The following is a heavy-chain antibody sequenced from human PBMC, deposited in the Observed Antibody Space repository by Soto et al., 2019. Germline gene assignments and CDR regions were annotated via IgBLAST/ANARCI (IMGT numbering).Heavy chain of an antibody. V-gene: IGHV3-23*01. Sequence: GGSLRLSCAASGFTFSSYAMSWVRQAPGKGLEWVSAISGSGGSTYYADSVKGRFTISRDNSKNTLYLQMNSLRAEDTAVYYCAKPDCSGGSCYSGDYYYYGMDVWGQGTTVTVSS. CDR1: GFTFSSYA. CDR3: AKPDCSGGSCYSGDYYYYGMDV. CDR2: ISGSGGST. D-gene: IGHD2-15*01. J-gene: IGHJ6*02.